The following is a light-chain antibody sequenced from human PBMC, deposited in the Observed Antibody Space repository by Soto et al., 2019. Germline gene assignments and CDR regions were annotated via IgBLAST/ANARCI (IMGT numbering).Light chain of an antibody. CDR3: VQRSNWPPVT. CDR2: DAS. CDR1: QSVRSY. V-gene: IGKV3-11*01. Sequence: EIVMTQSPATLSVSPGGRATLSCRASQSVRSYLAWYQQKPGQAPRLLIYDASNRATGVPARFSGSGSGTDFTLTISSLEPEDFAVYYCVQRSNWPPVTFGQGTRLEIK. J-gene: IGKJ5*01.